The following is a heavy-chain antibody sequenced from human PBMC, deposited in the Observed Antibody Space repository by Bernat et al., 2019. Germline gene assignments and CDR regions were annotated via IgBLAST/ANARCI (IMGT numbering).Heavy chain of an antibody. CDR3: ARGTRLLWFRELSGVWFDP. J-gene: IGHJ5*02. CDR2: IIPIFGTA. CDR1: GGTFSSYA. Sequence: QVQLVQSGAEVKKPGSSVKVSCKASGGTFSSYAISWVRQAPGQGLEWMGGIIPIFGTANYAQKFQGRVTITADESTSTAYMELGRLRSEDTAVYYCARGTRLLWFRELSGVWFDPWGQGTLVTVSS. D-gene: IGHD3-10*01. V-gene: IGHV1-69*01.